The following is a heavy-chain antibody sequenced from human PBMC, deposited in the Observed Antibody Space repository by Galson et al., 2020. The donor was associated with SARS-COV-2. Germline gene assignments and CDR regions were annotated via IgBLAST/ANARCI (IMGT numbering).Heavy chain of an antibody. CDR3: VAPYCSSTSCYDAFDI. D-gene: IGHD2-2*01. CDR1: GFTFTSSA. J-gene: IGHJ3*02. CDR2: IVVGSGNT. V-gene: IGHV1-58*01. Sequence: SVTVSCKASGFTFTSSAVQWVRQARGQRLEWIGWIVVGSGNTNYAQKFQERVTITRDMSTSTAYMELSSLRSEDTAVYYCVAPYCSSTSCYDAFDIWGQGTLVTVSS.